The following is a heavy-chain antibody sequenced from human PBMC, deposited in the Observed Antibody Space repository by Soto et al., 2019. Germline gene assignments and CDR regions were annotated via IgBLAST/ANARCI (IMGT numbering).Heavy chain of an antibody. J-gene: IGHJ6*02. CDR3: ARHATVTTYERDGMDV. D-gene: IGHD4-4*01. CDR1: GYSFSTYS. CDR2: IYPGDSDT. V-gene: IGHV5-51*01. Sequence: GESLKISCKGSGYSFSTYSIGWVRQMPVKGLEWMGIIYPGDSDTRYSPSFQGQVTISADKSISTAYLQWSSLKASDTAMYYCARHATVTTYERDGMDVWGQGTTVTVSS.